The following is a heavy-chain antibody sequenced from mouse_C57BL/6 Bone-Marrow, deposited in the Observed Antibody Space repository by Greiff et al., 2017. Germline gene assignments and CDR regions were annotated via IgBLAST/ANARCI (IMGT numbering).Heavy chain of an antibody. Sequence: VKLQESGAELVRPGASVKLSCKASGYTFTDYYINWVKQRPGQGLEWIARIYPGSGNTYYNEKFKGKATLTAEKSSSTAYMQLSSLTSEDSAVYFCARWYFDVWGTGTTVTVSS. V-gene: IGHV1-76*01. CDR1: GYTFTDYY. CDR2: IYPGSGNT. CDR3: ARWYFDV. J-gene: IGHJ1*03.